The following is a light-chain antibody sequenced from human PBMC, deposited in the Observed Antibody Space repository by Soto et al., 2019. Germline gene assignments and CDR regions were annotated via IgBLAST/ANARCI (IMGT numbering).Light chain of an antibody. CDR2: AAS. J-gene: IGKJ4*01. Sequence: DIQLTQSPSFLSASVGDRVTITCRASQGISSYLAWYQQKPGKAPKLPIYAASTLQSGVPSRFSGSGSGTEFTLTISSLQPEDFATYYCQQLNSYPFTFGGGNKVEIK. CDR3: QQLNSYPFT. CDR1: QGISSY. V-gene: IGKV1-9*01.